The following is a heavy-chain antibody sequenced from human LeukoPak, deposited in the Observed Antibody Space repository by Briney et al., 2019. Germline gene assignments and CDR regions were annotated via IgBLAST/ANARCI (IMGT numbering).Heavy chain of an antibody. J-gene: IGHJ6*02. D-gene: IGHD4-17*01. CDR1: GFTFSSYA. CDR3: ARDRSATVTSYGMDV. V-gene: IGHV3-30-3*01. Sequence: GGSLRLSCAASGFTFSSYAMHWVRQAPGKGLEWVAVISYDGSNKYYADSVKGRFTISRDNSKNTLYLQMNSLRAEDTAVYYCARDRSATVTSYGMDVWGQGTTVTVSS. CDR2: ISYDGSNK.